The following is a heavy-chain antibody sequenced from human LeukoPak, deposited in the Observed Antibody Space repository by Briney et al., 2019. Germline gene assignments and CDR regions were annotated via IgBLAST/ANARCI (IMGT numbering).Heavy chain of an antibody. CDR1: GFTFSNAW. J-gene: IGHJ6*03. V-gene: IGHV3-15*01. D-gene: IGHD6-19*01. Sequence: GGSLRLSCAASGFTFSNAWMSWVRQAPGKGLEWVGRIKSKTDGGTTDYAAPVKGRFTISRDDSKNTLYLQMNSLKTEDTAVYYCTTSSTAVAGTSYYYYYYMDVWGKGTTVTVSS. CDR2: IKSKTDGGTT. CDR3: TTSSTAVAGTSYYYYYYMDV.